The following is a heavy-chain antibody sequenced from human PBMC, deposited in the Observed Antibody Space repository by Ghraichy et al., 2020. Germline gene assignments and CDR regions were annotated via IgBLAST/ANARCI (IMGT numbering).Heavy chain of an antibody. CDR1: GGSISSSSYY. CDR2: IYYSGST. CDR3: AAPPGGYYDFWSGYPSGWFDP. D-gene: IGHD3-3*01. Sequence: SETLSLTCTVSGGSISSSSYYWGWIRQPPGKGLEWIGSIYYSGSTYYNPSLKSRVTISVDTSKNQFSLKLSSVTAADTAVYYCAAPPGGYYDFWSGYPSGWFDPWGQGTLVTVSS. J-gene: IGHJ5*02. V-gene: IGHV4-39*01.